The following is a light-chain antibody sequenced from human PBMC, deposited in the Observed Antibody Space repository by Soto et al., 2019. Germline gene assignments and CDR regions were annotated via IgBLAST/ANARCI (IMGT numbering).Light chain of an antibody. CDR1: QSVSSSY. Sequence: EIVLTQSPGPLSLSPGERATLSCRASQSVSSSYLAWYQQKPGQAPRLLIYGASSRATGIPDRFSGSGSGTDFTLTISRLEPEDFAVYYCQQYGSSLFTFGPGTKVEIK. CDR2: GAS. J-gene: IGKJ3*01. CDR3: QQYGSSLFT. V-gene: IGKV3-20*01.